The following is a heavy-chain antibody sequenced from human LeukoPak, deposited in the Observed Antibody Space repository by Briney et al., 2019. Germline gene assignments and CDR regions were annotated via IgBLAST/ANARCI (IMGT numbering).Heavy chain of an antibody. V-gene: IGHV1-8*02. CDR2: MNPNSGNT. Sequence: ASVKVSCKASGYTFTSYGISWVRQAPGQGLEWMGWMNPNSGNTGYAQKFQGRVTMTRNTSISTAYMELSSLRSEDTAVYYCARGDVLLWFGELRDAFDIWGQGTMVTVSS. D-gene: IGHD3-10*01. CDR1: GYTFTSYG. CDR3: ARGDVLLWFGELRDAFDI. J-gene: IGHJ3*02.